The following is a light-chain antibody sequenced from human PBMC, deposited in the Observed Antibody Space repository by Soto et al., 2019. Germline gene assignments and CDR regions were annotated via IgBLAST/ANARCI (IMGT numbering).Light chain of an antibody. CDR2: EVS. J-gene: IGLJ3*02. CDR1: SSDVGGYNF. Sequence: QSALTQPASVSGSPGQSITISCTGTSSDVGGYNFVSWYQQHPGEAPKVMIYEVSNRPSGVSNRFSGSKSGNTASLTISGLQAEDEADYYCCSYTSSSTVVFGGGTQLTVL. CDR3: CSYTSSSTVV. V-gene: IGLV2-14*01.